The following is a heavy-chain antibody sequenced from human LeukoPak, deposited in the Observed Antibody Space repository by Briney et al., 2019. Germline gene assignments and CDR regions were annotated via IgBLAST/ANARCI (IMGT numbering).Heavy chain of an antibody. CDR2: ISSSSSTI. CDR3: ARDYYDTSGYSFDY. D-gene: IGHD3-22*01. J-gene: IGHJ4*02. CDR1: GFTFSSYS. V-gene: IGHV3-48*02. Sequence: GGSLRLSCAASGFTFSSYSMNWVRQAPGKGLEWVSYISSSSSTIYYADSVKGRFSISRDNAKNSLYLQVNSLRDEDTAVYYCARDYYDTSGYSFDYWGQGTLVTVSS.